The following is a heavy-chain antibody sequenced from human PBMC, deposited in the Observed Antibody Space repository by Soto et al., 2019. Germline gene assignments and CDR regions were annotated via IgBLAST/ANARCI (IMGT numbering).Heavy chain of an antibody. CDR1: GYTFTSYA. CDR3: AKSATVPAAIAY. J-gene: IGHJ4*02. V-gene: IGHV1-3*01. CDR2: INAGNGNT. Sequence: ASVKVSCKASGYTFTSYAMHWVRQAPGQGLEWMGWINAGNGNTKYSQKFQGRVTITRDTSASTAYMELSSLRSEDTAVYYCAKSATVPAAIAYWGQGTLVTVSS. D-gene: IGHD2-2*02.